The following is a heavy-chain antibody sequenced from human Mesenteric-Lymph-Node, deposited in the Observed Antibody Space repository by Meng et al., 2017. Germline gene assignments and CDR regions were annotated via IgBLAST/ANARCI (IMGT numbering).Heavy chain of an antibody. D-gene: IGHD1-26*01. CDR3: ASLYGGSY. CDR2: ISYDGSNK. Sequence: GESLKISCAASGFTFSSYAMHWVRQAPGKGLEWVAVISYDGSNKYYADSVKGRFTISRDNAKNTLYLQMNNVRAEDTAIYYCASLYGGSYWGQGTLVTVSS. CDR1: GFTFSSYA. J-gene: IGHJ4*02. V-gene: IGHV3-30*14.